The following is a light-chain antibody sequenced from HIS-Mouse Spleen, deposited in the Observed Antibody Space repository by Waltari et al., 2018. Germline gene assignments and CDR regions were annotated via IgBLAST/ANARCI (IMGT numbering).Light chain of an antibody. CDR3: YSTDSSGNHRV. Sequence: SYELTQPPSVPVSQGQTARITCSGDALPNKYAYWYQQKSGQAPVLVIYEDSKRPSGIPERFSGSSSGTMATLTISGAQVEDEADYYCYSTDSSGNHRVFGGGTKLTVL. CDR2: EDS. J-gene: IGLJ2*01. CDR1: ALPNKY. V-gene: IGLV3-10*01.